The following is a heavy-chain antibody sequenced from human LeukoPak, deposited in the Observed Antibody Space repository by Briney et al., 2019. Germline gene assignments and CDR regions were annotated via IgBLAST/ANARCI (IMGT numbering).Heavy chain of an antibody. CDR1: GGSFSGYY. Sequence: SETLSLACAVFGGSFSGYYWSWIRQSPEKGLEWIGEMSHTGATNYNPSLKSRVTVSVDTSKKQFSLNLRSVTAADTAVYYCARGLHYNILTGGMDVWGQGTTVIVSS. J-gene: IGHJ6*02. V-gene: IGHV4-34*01. CDR3: ARGLHYNILTGGMDV. D-gene: IGHD3-9*01. CDR2: MSHTGAT.